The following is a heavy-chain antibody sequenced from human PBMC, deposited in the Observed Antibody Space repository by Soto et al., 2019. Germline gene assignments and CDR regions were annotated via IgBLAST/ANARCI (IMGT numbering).Heavy chain of an antibody. CDR3: ARDGGRHSGGIDY. Sequence: QVQLVQSGAEVKKPGSSVKVSCKASGGTFSSYSINWVRQAPGQGLEWMGEIIPIFGTANYAQKFQGRVTMTADESTSTAYMELSRLRSDDTAVYYCARDGGRHSGGIDYWGQGTLVTVSS. V-gene: IGHV1-69*01. CDR2: IIPIFGTA. CDR1: GGTFSSYS. J-gene: IGHJ4*02. D-gene: IGHD1-26*01.